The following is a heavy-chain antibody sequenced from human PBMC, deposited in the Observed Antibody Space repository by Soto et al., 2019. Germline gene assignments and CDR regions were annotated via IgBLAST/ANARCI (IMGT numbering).Heavy chain of an antibody. CDR3: ARPSASYYVFDF. J-gene: IGHJ4*02. V-gene: IGHV5-51*01. D-gene: IGHD1-26*01. CDR2: IYPGDSDT. Sequence: PGESLKISCKGSGYTFKSYWIGWVRQMPGKGLEWMAIIYPGDSDTRYSPSFQGQVTISADTSISTAYLHWSSLKASDTAMYYCARPSASYYVFDFWGQGTLVTVSS. CDR1: GYTFKSYW.